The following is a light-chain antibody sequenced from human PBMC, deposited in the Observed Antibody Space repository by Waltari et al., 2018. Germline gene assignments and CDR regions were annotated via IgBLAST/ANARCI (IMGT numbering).Light chain of an antibody. CDR1: NIRTYS. Sequence: SYVVTQSPSVSVAPGMTAKISCGGDNIRTYSVHWYQQKAGQAPVLVGYDDRDRPSGVPERLSGSNSGNTATLTISRVEAGDEADYYCQVWSGGNDHDYVFGSGT. CDR2: DDR. CDR3: QVWSGGNDHDYV. J-gene: IGLJ6*01. V-gene: IGLV3-21*03.